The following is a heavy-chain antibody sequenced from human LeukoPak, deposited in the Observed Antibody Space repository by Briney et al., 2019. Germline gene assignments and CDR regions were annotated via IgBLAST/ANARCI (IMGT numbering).Heavy chain of an antibody. Sequence: SETLSLTCTVSGGSISSSSYYWGWIRQPPGKGLEWIGSIYYSGSTYYNPSLKSRVTISVDTSKNQFSLQLNSVTPEDTAVYYCARGGTSSGPGFDYWGQGTPVIVSA. J-gene: IGHJ4*02. CDR2: IYYSGST. D-gene: IGHD6-19*01. V-gene: IGHV4-39*07. CDR3: ARGGTSSGPGFDY. CDR1: GGSISSSSYY.